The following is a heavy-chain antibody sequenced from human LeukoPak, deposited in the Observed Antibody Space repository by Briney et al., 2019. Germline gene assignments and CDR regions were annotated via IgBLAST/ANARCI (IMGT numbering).Heavy chain of an antibody. Sequence: GGSLRLSCAASGFTVSSSYMSWVRQAPGKGLEWVASINHNGNVNYYVDSVKGRFTISRDNAKNSLYLQMSNLRAEDTAVYFCASESPLYYGGNSEFWGQGTLVTVSS. CDR1: GFTVSSSY. CDR2: INHNGNVN. J-gene: IGHJ4*02. V-gene: IGHV3-7*03. CDR3: ASESPLYYGGNSEF. D-gene: IGHD4-23*01.